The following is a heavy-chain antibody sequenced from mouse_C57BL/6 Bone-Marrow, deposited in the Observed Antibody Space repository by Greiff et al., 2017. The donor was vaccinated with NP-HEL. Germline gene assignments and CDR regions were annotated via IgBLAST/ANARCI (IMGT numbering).Heavy chain of an antibody. CDR2: IWGDGST. CDR3: AKLAQSNYYAMDY. V-gene: IGHV2-3*01. J-gene: IGHJ4*01. D-gene: IGHD3-1*01. Sequence: VKLLESGPGLVAPSPSLSITCTVSGFSFTSYGVSWVRQPPGKGLEWLGVIWGDGSTTYHSALISSLTISKDNSKSQAFLKLNSRQTDDTATDYCAKLAQSNYYAMDYWGQGTSVTVSS. CDR1: GFSFTSYG.